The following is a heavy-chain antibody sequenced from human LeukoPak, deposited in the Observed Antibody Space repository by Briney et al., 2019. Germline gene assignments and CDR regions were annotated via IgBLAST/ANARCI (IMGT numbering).Heavy chain of an antibody. CDR1: GGSISSYS. D-gene: IGHD3-16*02. CDR3: ARAIGGEYDYVWGSYRLDY. Sequence: SETLSLTCTVSGGSISSYSWSWIRQPPGKGLEWIGYIYYSGITNYNPSLKSRVNISVDTSKNQFSLKLSSVTAADTAVYYCARAIGGEYDYVWGSYRLDYWGQGTLVTVSS. CDR2: IYYSGIT. J-gene: IGHJ4*02. V-gene: IGHV4-59*01.